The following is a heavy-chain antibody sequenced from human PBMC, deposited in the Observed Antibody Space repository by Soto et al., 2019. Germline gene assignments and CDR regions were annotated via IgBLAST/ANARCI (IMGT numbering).Heavy chain of an antibody. CDR2: INAGTGNT. CDR3: TRGCSGGSCYVFEY. Sequence: ASVKVSCKASGYTFTSYAIHWVRQAPGQRLEWMAWINAGTGNTKYSQKFQGRVTITRDTSANTVFMELSSLRSEDTAVYYCTRGCSGGSCYVFEYWGQGTLVTVSS. D-gene: IGHD2-15*01. J-gene: IGHJ4*02. V-gene: IGHV1-3*01. CDR1: GYTFTSYA.